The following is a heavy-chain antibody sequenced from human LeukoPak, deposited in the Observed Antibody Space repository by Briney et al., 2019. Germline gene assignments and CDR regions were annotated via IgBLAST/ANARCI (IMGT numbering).Heavy chain of an antibody. D-gene: IGHD2-21*01. Sequence: PGGSLRLSCAASGFTFRDFGMHWVRQAPGKGLEWVAVIWYDGSNKYYVNSVKGRFTISRDNSRNTLYLQINSLRAEDTAVYYCAREGEEFLRRWWFDPWGQGTLVTVSS. J-gene: IGHJ5*02. CDR3: AREGEEFLRRWWFDP. CDR2: IWYDGSNK. CDR1: GFTFRDFG. V-gene: IGHV3-33*01.